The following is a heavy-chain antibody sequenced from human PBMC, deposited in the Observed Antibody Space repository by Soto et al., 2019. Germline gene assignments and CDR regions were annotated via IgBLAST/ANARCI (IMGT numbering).Heavy chain of an antibody. CDR1: GYTFTGYY. CDR3: ATSRVSIAVAGETEYYFDY. CDR2: INPNSGGT. Sequence: VASVKVSCKASGYTFTGYYMHWVRQAPGQGLEWMGWINPNSGGTNYAQKFQGWVTMTRDTSISTAYMELSRLRSDDTAVYYCATSRVSIAVAGETEYYFDYWGQGTLVTVSS. V-gene: IGHV1-2*04. J-gene: IGHJ4*02. D-gene: IGHD6-19*01.